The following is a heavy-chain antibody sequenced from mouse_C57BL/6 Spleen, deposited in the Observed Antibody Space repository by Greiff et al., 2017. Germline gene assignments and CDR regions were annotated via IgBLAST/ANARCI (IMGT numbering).Heavy chain of an antibody. CDR1: GYTFTSYW. CDR3: ARVYGSSSYWYFDV. D-gene: IGHD1-1*01. Sequence: QVQLQQPGAELVRPGSSVKLSCKASGYTFTSYWMHWVKQRPIQGLEWIGNIDPSDSETHYNQKFKDKATLTVDKSSSTAYMQLSSLTSEDSAVYYCARVYGSSSYWYFDVWGTGTTVTVSS. CDR2: IDPSDSET. V-gene: IGHV1-52*01. J-gene: IGHJ1*03.